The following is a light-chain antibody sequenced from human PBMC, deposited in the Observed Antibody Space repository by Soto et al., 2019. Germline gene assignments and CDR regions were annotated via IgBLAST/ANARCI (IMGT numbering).Light chain of an antibody. CDR3: QHYNSYSIT. J-gene: IGKJ5*01. CDR1: QSISSW. CDR2: KAS. V-gene: IGKV1-5*03. Sequence: DIQMTQSPSTLPASVGDRVTITCRASQSISSWLAWYQQKPGKAPKLLIYKASSLESGVPSRFSGSGSGTEFTLTISSLQPDDFATYYCQHYNSYSITFGQGTRLEIK.